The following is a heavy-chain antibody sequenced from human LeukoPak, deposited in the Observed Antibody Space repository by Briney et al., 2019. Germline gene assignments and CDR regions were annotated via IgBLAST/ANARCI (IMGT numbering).Heavy chain of an antibody. CDR3: ARGEYRYYFDY. D-gene: IGHD2-2*01. J-gene: IGHJ4*02. Sequence: SETLSLTCSVSGGSVSSGISYWSWIRQPPGEGLEWIAYISDSGGSDYNPSLRGRVTISLDTSKNQFSLKLSSVTAADTAVYYCARGEYRYYFDYWGQGTLVTVSS. CDR2: ISDSGGS. V-gene: IGHV4-61*01. CDR1: GGSVSSGISY.